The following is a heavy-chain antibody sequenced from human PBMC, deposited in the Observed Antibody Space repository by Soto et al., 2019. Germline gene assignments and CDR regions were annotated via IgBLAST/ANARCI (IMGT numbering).Heavy chain of an antibody. D-gene: IGHD2-2*01. CDR3: ARWPIVVVPAANDHGWFDP. V-gene: IGHV4-39*01. J-gene: IGHJ5*02. CDR2: IYYSGST. Sequence: PSETLSLTCTVSGGSISSSSYCWGWIRQPPGKGLEWIGSIYYSGSTYYNPSLKSRVTISVDTSKNQFSLKLSSVTAADTAVYYCARWPIVVVPAANDHGWFDPWGQGTLVTVSS. CDR1: GGSISSSSYC.